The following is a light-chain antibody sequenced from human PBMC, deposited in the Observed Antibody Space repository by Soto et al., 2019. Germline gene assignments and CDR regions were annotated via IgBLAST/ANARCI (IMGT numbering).Light chain of an antibody. CDR1: QGISSY. J-gene: IGKJ1*01. CDR3: QNYYNAPET. CDR2: AAS. V-gene: IGKV1-27*01. Sequence: DIQMTQSPSSLSASVGDRVTITCRASQGISSYLAWYQQRPGKVPKVLIYAASTLHSGVPSRFSGSGSGIDFTLTISNVQPEDVATYYCQNYYNAPETFGQGTKVEIK.